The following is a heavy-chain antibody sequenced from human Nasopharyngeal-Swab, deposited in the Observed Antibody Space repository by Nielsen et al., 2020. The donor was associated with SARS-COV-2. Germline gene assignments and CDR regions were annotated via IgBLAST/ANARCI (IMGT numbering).Heavy chain of an antibody. CDR1: GYSISSSNYY. J-gene: IGHJ4*02. D-gene: IGHD3-22*01. CDR3: ARDRYYYDSSGLGVYYFDY. V-gene: IGHV4-39*07. Sequence: SETLSLTCTVSGYSISSSNYYWVWLRQPPGKGLEWIGNIYYSGNTYYNPSLKSRVTISVDTSNNQFSLKLSSVTAADTAVYYCARDRYYYDSSGLGVYYFDYWGQGTLVTVSS. CDR2: IYYSGNT.